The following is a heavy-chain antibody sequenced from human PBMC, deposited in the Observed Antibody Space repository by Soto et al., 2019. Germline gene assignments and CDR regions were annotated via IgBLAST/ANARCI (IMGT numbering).Heavy chain of an antibody. D-gene: IGHD1-26*01. CDR1: GYTFTSYA. Sequence: QVQLVQSGAEVKKPGASVKVSCKASGYTFTSYAMPWVRQAPGQRLEWMGWINAGNGNTKYSQKFQGRVTITRDTSASTAYMELSSLRSEDTAVYYCARDERYSGSYYFDYWGQGTLVTVSS. V-gene: IGHV1-3*01. J-gene: IGHJ4*02. CDR3: ARDERYSGSYYFDY. CDR2: INAGNGNT.